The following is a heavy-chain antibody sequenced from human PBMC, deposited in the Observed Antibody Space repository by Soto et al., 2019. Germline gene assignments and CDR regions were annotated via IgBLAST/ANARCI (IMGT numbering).Heavy chain of an antibody. CDR1: GYTFTALY. CDR3: TTLRRDP. CDR2: VNPNTGLT. D-gene: IGHD3-9*01. J-gene: IGHJ5*02. V-gene: IGHV1-2*02. Sequence: QVQLVQSESEVRKPGASVKVSCQASGYTFTALYMNWVRQAPGQGLEWMGWVNPNTGLTKYAQKFQGRVIMTRDTSINTAYMELSGLTSDDTAVYYSTTLRRDPWGQGTLVTVSS.